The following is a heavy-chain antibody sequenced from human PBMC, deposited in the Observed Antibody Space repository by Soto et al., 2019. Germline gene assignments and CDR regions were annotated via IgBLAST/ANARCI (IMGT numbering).Heavy chain of an antibody. Sequence: EVQLLESGGGLGRPGESLRLSCATSGFNCASYAMSWVRQAPGKGLEWVSAVRGIGDSSYYADSVKGRFTISRDNSTNTVFLQMNSLRAEDTAVYFCVKDYRRGVDTISSRSRETPMDVLGQGTTVIVSS. V-gene: IGHV3-23*01. D-gene: IGHD6-13*01. J-gene: IGHJ6*02. CDR1: GFNCASYA. CDR2: VRGIGDSS. CDR3: VKDYRRGVDTISSRSRETPMDV.